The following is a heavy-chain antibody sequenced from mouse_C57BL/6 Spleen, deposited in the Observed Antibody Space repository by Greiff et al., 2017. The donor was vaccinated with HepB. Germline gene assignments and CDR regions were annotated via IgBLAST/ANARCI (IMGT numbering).Heavy chain of an antibody. CDR1: GFTFSDYY. J-gene: IGHJ2*01. CDR2: ISNGGGST. CDR3: ARQSYGNPFDY. Sequence: EVKLQESGGGLVQPGGSLKLSCAASGFTFSDYYMYWVRQTPEKRLEWVAYISNGGGSTYYPDTVKGRFTISRDNAKNTLCLQMSRLKSEDTAMYYCARQSYGNPFDYWGQGTTLTVSS. D-gene: IGHD2-1*01. V-gene: IGHV5-12*01.